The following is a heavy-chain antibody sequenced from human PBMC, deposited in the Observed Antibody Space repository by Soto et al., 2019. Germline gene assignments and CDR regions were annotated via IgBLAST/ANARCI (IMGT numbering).Heavy chain of an antibody. V-gene: IGHV4-4*02. J-gene: IGHJ6*02. CDR1: GGSISSSNW. Sequence: SETLSLTCAVSGGSISSSNWWSWVRQPPGKGLEWIGEIYHSGSTNYNPSLKSRVTISVDKSKNQFSLKLSSVTAADTAVYYCASNSSSWSLNYYYYGMDVWGQGTTVTVS. D-gene: IGHD6-13*01. CDR2: IYHSGST. CDR3: ASNSSSWSLNYYYYGMDV.